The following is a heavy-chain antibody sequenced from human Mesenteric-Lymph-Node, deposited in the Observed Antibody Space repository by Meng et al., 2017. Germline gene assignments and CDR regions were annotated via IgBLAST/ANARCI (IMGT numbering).Heavy chain of an antibody. D-gene: IGHD6-19*01. CDR3: ASFPPPGKQWLVTDY. CDR1: GGTISSSNW. V-gene: IGHV4-4*02. Sequence: QGPLQESGPGLAKPSQTLSLTGTVSGGTISSSNWWSWVRQPPGKGLEWIGEIYHSGSTNYNPSLKSRVTISVDKSKNQFSLKLSSVTAADTAVYYCASFPPPGKQWLVTDYWGQGTLVTVSS. J-gene: IGHJ4*02. CDR2: IYHSGST.